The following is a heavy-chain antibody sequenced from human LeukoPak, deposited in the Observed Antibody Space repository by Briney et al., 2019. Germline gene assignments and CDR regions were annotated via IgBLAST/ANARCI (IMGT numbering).Heavy chain of an antibody. CDR2: ISWNSGSI. D-gene: IGHD2-2*01. CDR3: AKGYQPHYYYYMDV. CDR1: GFTFDDYA. V-gene: IGHV3-9*01. Sequence: GGSLRLSCAASGFTFDDYAMHWVRQAPGKGLEWVSGISWNSGSIVYADSVKGRFTISRDNAKNSLYLQMNSLRAEDTALYYCAKGYQPHYYYYMDVWGKGTTVTISS. J-gene: IGHJ6*03.